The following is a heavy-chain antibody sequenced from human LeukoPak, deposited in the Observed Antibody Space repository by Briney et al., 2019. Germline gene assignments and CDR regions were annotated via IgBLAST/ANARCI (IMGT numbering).Heavy chain of an antibody. J-gene: IGHJ5*02. D-gene: IGHD3-10*01. CDR3: ARALWFGELLTQDNWFDP. Sequence: ASVKVSCKASGYTFTSYAIHWVRQAPGQRLEWMGWINAGNGNTKYSQKFQGRVTITRDTSASTAYMELSSLRSEDTAVYYCARALWFGELLTQDNWFDPWGQGTLVTVS. V-gene: IGHV1-3*01. CDR1: GYTFTSYA. CDR2: INAGNGNT.